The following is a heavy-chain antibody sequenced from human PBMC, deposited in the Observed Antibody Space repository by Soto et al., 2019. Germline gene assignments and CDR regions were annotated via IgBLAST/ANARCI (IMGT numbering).Heavy chain of an antibody. Sequence: GGSLRLSCAASGFTFSSYWMHWVRQAPGKGLVWVLRINSDGSSTSYADSVKGRFTISRDNAKNTLYLQMNSLRAEDTAVYYCARVEYSYGYVSYYGMDVWGQGTTVTVSS. CDR2: INSDGSST. V-gene: IGHV3-74*01. J-gene: IGHJ6*02. CDR1: GFTFSSYW. D-gene: IGHD5-18*01. CDR3: ARVEYSYGYVSYYGMDV.